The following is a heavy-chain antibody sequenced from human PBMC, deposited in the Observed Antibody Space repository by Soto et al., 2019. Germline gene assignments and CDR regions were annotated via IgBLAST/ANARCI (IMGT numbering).Heavy chain of an antibody. J-gene: IGHJ4*02. V-gene: IGHV4-59*01. Sequence: PSETLSLTCTVSGGSISSYYWSWIRQPPGKELEWIGYIYYSGSTNYNPSLKSRVTISVDTSKNQFSLKLSSVTAADTAVYYCARAGPTYYDFWSGYYNFDYWGQGTLVTVSS. CDR3: ARAGPTYYDFWSGYYNFDY. CDR2: IYYSGST. D-gene: IGHD3-3*01. CDR1: GGSISSYY.